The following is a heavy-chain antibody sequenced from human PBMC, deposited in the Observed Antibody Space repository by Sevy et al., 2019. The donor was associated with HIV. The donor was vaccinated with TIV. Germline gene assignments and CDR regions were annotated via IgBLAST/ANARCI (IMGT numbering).Heavy chain of an antibody. CDR2: ISYDGSNK. CDR3: ARDRLNPLYYSWGFDY. CDR1: GFTFSSYA. Sequence: GGSLRLSCAASGFTFSSYAMHWVRQAPGKGLEWVAVISYDGSNKYYADSVKGRFTISRDNSKNTLYLQMNSLRAEDTAAYYCARDRLNPLYYSWGFDYWGQGTLVTVSS. J-gene: IGHJ4*02. V-gene: IGHV3-30-3*01. D-gene: IGHD3-10*01.